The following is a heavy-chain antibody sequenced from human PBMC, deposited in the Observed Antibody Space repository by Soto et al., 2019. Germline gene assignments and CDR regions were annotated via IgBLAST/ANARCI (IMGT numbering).Heavy chain of an antibody. CDR3: AKDRDGPFDY. Sequence: GGSLRLSCAASGFTFGSYWMSWVRQAPGKGLEWLATIKMDASEKKYVDSVKGRFTMSRDNAKNSLYLQMNSLRAEDTAVYYCAKDRDGPFDYWGQGTLVTLSS. CDR1: GFTFGSYW. CDR2: IKMDASEK. J-gene: IGHJ4*02. V-gene: IGHV3-7*03.